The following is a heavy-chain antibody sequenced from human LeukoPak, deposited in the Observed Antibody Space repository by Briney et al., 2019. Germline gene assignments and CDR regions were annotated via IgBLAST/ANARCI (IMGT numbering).Heavy chain of an antibody. D-gene: IGHD3-10*01. CDR3: AKGRNSGSYFGIDP. V-gene: IGHV3-23*01. J-gene: IGHJ5*02. CDR1: GFTFSDYA. Sequence: PGGSLRLSCAASGFTFSDYAMSWVRQAPGKGLEWVSGIGSSGVNTDCATSVKGRFTISRDNTKSTLHLLMNSLRVEDTATYYCAKGRNSGSYFGIDPWGQGTPVSVSS. CDR2: IGSSGVNT.